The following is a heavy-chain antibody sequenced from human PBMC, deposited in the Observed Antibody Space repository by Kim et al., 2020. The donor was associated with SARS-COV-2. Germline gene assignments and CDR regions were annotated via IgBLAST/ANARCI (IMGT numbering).Heavy chain of an antibody. D-gene: IGHD3-9*01. Sequence: SETLSLTCTVSGGSISSYYWSWIRQPPGKGLEWIGYIYYSGSTNYNPSLKSRVTISVDTSKNQFSLKLSSVTAADTAVYYCARGSWGYDILTGYYDNWFDPWGQGTLVTVSS. J-gene: IGHJ5*02. V-gene: IGHV4-59*13. CDR3: ARGSWGYDILTGYYDNWFDP. CDR1: GGSISSYY. CDR2: IYYSGST.